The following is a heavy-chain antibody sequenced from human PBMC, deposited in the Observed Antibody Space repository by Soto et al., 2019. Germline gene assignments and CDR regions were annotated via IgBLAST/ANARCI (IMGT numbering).Heavy chain of an antibody. Sequence: EVQLVESGGGLVQPGRSLRLSCAASGFTFDDYAMHWVRQVPGKGLEWVSGINWNSGSIGYGDSVKGRFAISRDNAKNSLHLQMNSLGAEDTAFYYCVKDESINYDSGHFRHWGQGTLVTVSS. CDR1: GFTFDDYA. CDR3: VKDESINYDSGHFRH. CDR2: INWNSGSI. D-gene: IGHD3-22*01. V-gene: IGHV3-9*01. J-gene: IGHJ1*01.